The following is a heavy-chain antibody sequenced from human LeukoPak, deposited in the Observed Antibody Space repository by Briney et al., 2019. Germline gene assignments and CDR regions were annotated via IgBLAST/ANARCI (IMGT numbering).Heavy chain of an antibody. CDR3: ARALAWGGSSYSYYYMDV. V-gene: IGHV1-8*01. J-gene: IGHJ6*03. D-gene: IGHD1-26*01. CDR2: INPNSGNA. Sequence: ASVKVSCKASGYTFSDYDVNWVRQATGQGLEWMGWINPNSGNAGYAQKFQGRVTMTRNTSISTAYMELSSLRSEDTAVYYCARALAWGGSSYSYYYMDVWDKGTTVTVSS. CDR1: GYTFSDYD.